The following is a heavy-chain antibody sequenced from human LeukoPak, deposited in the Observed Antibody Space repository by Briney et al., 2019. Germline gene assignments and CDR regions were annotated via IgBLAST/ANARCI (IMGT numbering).Heavy chain of an antibody. V-gene: IGHV3-30-3*01. D-gene: IGHD6-13*01. CDR3: ARDQGIPGIAAAGTTSDAFDI. CDR2: ISYDGSNK. CDR1: GFTFSSYA. Sequence: GGSLRLSCAASGFTFSSYAMHWVRQAPGKGLEWVAVISYDGSNKYYADSVKGRFTISRDNSKNTLYLQMNSLRAEDTAVYYCARDQGIPGIAAAGTTSDAFDIWGQGTMVTVSS. J-gene: IGHJ3*02.